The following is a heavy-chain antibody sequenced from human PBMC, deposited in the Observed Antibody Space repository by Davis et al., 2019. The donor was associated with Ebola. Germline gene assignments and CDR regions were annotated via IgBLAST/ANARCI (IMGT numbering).Heavy chain of an antibody. CDR3: AREGGVGLDY. V-gene: IGHV4-59*01. CDR2: IYYSGST. CDR1: GGSISSYY. D-gene: IGHD2-8*01. Sequence: SETLSLTCTVSGGSISSYYWSWIRQPPGKGLEWIGYIYYSGSTNYNPSLKSRVTISVDTSKNQFSLKLSSVTAADTAVYYCAREGGVGLDYWGQGGLVTVSS. J-gene: IGHJ4*02.